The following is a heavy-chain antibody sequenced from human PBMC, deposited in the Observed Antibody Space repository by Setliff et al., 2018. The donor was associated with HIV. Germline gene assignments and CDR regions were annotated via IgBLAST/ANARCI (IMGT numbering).Heavy chain of an antibody. CDR2: INVNNGNT. D-gene: IGHD6-13*01. CDR3: ATDPGYSSTWYSESFQH. CDR1: GYTFIHYD. J-gene: IGHJ1*01. V-gene: IGHV1-18*01. Sequence: ASVKVSCKASGYTFIHYDVSWVRRAPGQGLEWMGWINVNNGNTNYAQKFQGRVTMTTDTSTSIVYMDLSSLRSDDTAMYYCATDPGYSSTWYSESFQHWGQGTVVTVSS.